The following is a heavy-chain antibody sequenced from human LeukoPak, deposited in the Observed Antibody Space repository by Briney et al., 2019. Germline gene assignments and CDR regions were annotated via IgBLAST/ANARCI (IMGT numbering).Heavy chain of an antibody. J-gene: IGHJ6*02. CDR2: FDPEDGET. V-gene: IGHV1-24*01. Sequence: ASVKVSCKVSGYTLTELSMHWVRQAPGKGLEWMGGFDPEDGETIYAQKFQGRVTITADESTSTAYMELSSLRSEDTAVYYCARELGRYSYGPMQYYGMDVWGQGTTVTVSS. CDR3: ARELGRYSYGPMQYYGMDV. D-gene: IGHD5-18*01. CDR1: GYTLTELS.